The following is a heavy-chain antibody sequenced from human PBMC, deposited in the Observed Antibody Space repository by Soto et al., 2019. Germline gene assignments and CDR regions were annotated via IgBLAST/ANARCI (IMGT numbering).Heavy chain of an antibody. CDR2: VWYDGSKE. CDR3: ARTIGYRPDH. V-gene: IGHV3-33*01. Sequence: QVQLVESGGGVVQPGRSLRLSCAGSGYNFGSHGIHWVRRAPGKGLEWLAVVWYDGSKEYYADSVKGRFTVSKDNSINTTYRQINSLRGDDTAVYYCARTIGYRPDHWGQGTLVTVSS. J-gene: IGHJ4*02. CDR1: GYNFGSHG. D-gene: IGHD3-16*02.